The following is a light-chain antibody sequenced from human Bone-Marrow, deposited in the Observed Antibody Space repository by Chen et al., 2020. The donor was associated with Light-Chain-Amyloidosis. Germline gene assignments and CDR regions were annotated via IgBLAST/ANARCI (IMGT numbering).Light chain of an antibody. V-gene: IGKV1-39*01. J-gene: IGKJ1*01. CDR1: QSISSY. Sequence: IQMTPSPSSLSASVGDRVTITCRASQSISSYLNWYRQEPGKAPKLLIWAASSLHSGVPSRFRGSGSGTDFALSITSLQPEDFATYYCQQTFITPWTFGQGTRVEI. CDR3: QQTFITPWT. CDR2: AAS.